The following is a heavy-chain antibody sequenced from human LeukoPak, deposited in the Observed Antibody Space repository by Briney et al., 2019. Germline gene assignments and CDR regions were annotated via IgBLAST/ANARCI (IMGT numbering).Heavy chain of an antibody. V-gene: IGHV3-30*04. Sequence: GGSLRLSCAASGFTFSSYAMHWVRQAPGKGLESVAVISYDGSNKYYADSVKGRFTISRDNSKNTLYLQMNSLRAEDTAVYYCARDLISGAVAGTAHYWGQGTLVTVSS. D-gene: IGHD6-19*01. CDR3: ARDLISGAVAGTAHY. J-gene: IGHJ4*02. CDR1: GFTFSSYA. CDR2: ISYDGSNK.